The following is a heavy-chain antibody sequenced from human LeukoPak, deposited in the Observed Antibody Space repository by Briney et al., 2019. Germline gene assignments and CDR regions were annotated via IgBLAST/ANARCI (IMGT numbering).Heavy chain of an antibody. CDR3: AKPRSGSYGLGSSEDY. J-gene: IGHJ4*02. Sequence: PGGSLRLSCAASGFTFSSYGMHWVRQAPGKGLEWVAFIRYDGSNKYYADSVKGRFTISRDNSKNTLYLQMNSLRTEDTAVYYCAKPRSGSYGLGSSEDYWGQGTLVTVSS. D-gene: IGHD1-26*01. CDR1: GFTFSSYG. V-gene: IGHV3-30*02. CDR2: IRYDGSNK.